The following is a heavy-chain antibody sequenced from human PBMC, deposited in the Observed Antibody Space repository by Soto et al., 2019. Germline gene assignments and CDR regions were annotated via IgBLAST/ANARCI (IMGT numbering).Heavy chain of an antibody. D-gene: IGHD1-26*01. CDR2: IYYSGST. CDR1: GGSISSYY. J-gene: IGHJ3*02. V-gene: IGHV4-59*08. CDR3: ASSPETVGNDAFDI. Sequence: SETLSLTCTVSGGSISSYYWSWIRQPPGKGLEWIGYIYYSGSTNYNPSLKSRVTISVDTSKNQFSLKLSSVTAADTAVYYCASSPETVGNDAFDIWGQGTMVTVSS.